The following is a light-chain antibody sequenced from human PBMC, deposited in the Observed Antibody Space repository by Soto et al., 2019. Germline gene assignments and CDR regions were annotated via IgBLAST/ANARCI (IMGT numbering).Light chain of an antibody. CDR1: QTISNN. V-gene: IGKV3D-15*01. J-gene: IGKJ3*01. Sequence: EIVMTQSPATLSESPGERATLSCRASQTISNNLAWYQQKPGQAPRLLVYRASNRGTGTPARFSGSGSGTNFTLTISSLQSEDFAIYYCHQYNIWPFTFGPGTKVDIK. CDR2: RAS. CDR3: HQYNIWPFT.